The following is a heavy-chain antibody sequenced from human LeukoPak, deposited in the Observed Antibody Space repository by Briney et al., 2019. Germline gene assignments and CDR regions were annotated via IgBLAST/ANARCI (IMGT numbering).Heavy chain of an antibody. CDR1: GGSISSYY. J-gene: IGHJ4*02. CDR2: ISSSGSTI. Sequence: LSLTCTVSGGSISSYYWSWIRQAPGKGLEWVSYISSSGSTIYYTDSVKGRFTISRDNAKNSLYLQMNSLGAEDTAVYYCARAQSYYYGSGSYYWGQGTLVTVSS. D-gene: IGHD3-10*01. CDR3: ARAQSYYYGSGSYY. V-gene: IGHV3-11*04.